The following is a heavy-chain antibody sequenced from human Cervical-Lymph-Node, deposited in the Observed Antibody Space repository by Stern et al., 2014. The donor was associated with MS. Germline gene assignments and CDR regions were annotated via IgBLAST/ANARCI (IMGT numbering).Heavy chain of an antibody. CDR2: VYHTGSA. D-gene: IGHD2-2*01. V-gene: IGHV4-4*02. J-gene: IGHJ4*02. CDR1: GDSISNDNW. Sequence: VQLVESGPGLVRPSGTLSLTCAVSGDSISNDNWWRWVRQPPGKGLEWMGEVYHTGSANYDPSLKSRVTISVDKSKNQFSLRLTSMTAADTAVYYCARDQGFQLMNSWGQGTLVIVSS. CDR3: ARDQGFQLMNS.